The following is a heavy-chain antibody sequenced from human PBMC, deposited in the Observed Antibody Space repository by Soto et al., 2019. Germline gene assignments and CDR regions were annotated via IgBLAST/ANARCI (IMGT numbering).Heavy chain of an antibody. V-gene: IGHV3-30*18. D-gene: IGHD3-9*01. J-gene: IGHJ4*02. CDR3: AKEWADTLTGE. CDR2: ISYDGSKQ. CDR1: GFIFSNYG. Sequence: QVQLVESGGGVVQPGRSLRLSCAASGFIFSNYGMHWVRQAPGKGLEWVALISYDGSKQYYIDAVKGRFTVSRDNSKNTLYLQTNSLRADDTAVYYCAKEWADTLTGEWGQGTLVTVSS.